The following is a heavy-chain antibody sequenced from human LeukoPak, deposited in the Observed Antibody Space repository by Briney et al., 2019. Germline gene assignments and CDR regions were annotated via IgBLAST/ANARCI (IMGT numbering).Heavy chain of an antibody. CDR2: ISGSGGST. CDR3: AKEIQLWRHFDY. D-gene: IGHD5-18*01. J-gene: IGHJ4*02. Sequence: GGSLRLSCAASGFTFSSYAMSWARQAPGKGLEWVSAISGSGGSTYYADYVKGQFTISRDNSKNTLYLQMNSLRAENTAVYYCAKEIQLWRHFDYWGQGTLVTVSS. V-gene: IGHV3-23*01. CDR1: GFTFSSYA.